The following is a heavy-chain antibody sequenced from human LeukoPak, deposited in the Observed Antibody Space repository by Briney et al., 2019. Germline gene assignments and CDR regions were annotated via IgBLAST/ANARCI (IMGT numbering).Heavy chain of an antibody. CDR3: AKVMVRGDYFDY. V-gene: IGHV3-23*01. Sequence: GGSLRLSCAASGFTFSSYAMSWVGRAPGKGLRGFPAISGSGGSTYYADSVKGRFTISRDNSKNTLYLQMNSLRAEDTAVYYCAKVMVRGDYFDYWGQGTLVTVSS. CDR1: GFTFSSYA. D-gene: IGHD3-10*01. J-gene: IGHJ4*02. CDR2: ISGSGGST.